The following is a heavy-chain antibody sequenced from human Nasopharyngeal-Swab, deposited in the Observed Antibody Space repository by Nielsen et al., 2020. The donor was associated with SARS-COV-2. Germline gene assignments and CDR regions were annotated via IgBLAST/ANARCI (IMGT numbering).Heavy chain of an antibody. CDR1: GYTFAIYY. CDR2: INPSGGST. D-gene: IGHD6-6*01. Sequence: ASVKVSCNASGYTFAIYYMHWVRQAPGQGLEWMGIINPSGGSTSYAQKFQGRVTMTRDTSTSTVYMELSSLRSEDTAVYYCAREDSSSSPDYWGQGTLVTVSS. V-gene: IGHV1-46*01. J-gene: IGHJ4*02. CDR3: AREDSSSSPDY.